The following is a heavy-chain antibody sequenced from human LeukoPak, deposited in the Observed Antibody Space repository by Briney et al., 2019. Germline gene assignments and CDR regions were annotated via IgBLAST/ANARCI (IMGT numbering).Heavy chain of an antibody. Sequence: RASVKVSCKASGYTFTGYYMHWVRQAPGQGLEWMGWINPNSGGTNYAQKFQGRVTMTRDTSISTAYMELSRLRSDDTAVYYCARDDGYYYDSSGYLRFDYWGQGTLVTVSS. CDR3: ARDDGYYYDSSGYLRFDY. D-gene: IGHD3-22*01. CDR1: GYTFTGYY. J-gene: IGHJ4*02. V-gene: IGHV1-2*02. CDR2: INPNSGGT.